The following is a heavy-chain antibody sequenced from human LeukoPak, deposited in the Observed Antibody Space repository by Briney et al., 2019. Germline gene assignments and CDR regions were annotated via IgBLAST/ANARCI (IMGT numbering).Heavy chain of an antibody. CDR3: ARDWLGPFSYYYGMDV. D-gene: IGHD6-19*01. CDR2: IYYSGST. CDR1: GGSISSGGYY. J-gene: IGHJ6*02. V-gene: IGHV4-31*03. Sequence: SQTLSLTCTVSGGSISSGGYYWSWIRQHPGQGLEWIGYIYYSGSTYYNPSLKSRVTISVDTSKNQFSLKLSSVTAADTAVYYCARDWLGPFSYYYGMDVWGQGTTVTVSS.